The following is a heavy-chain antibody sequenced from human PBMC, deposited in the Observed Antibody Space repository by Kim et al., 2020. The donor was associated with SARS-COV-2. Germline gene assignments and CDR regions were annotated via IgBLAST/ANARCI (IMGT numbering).Heavy chain of an antibody. Sequence: ASVKVSCKASGYTFTSYDINWVRQATGQGLEWMGWMNPNSGNTGYAQKFQGRVTMTRNTSISTAYMELSSLRSEDTAVYHCARGEGYSYGSNWFDPWGQGTLVTVSS. CDR2: MNPNSGNT. CDR3: ARGEGYSYGSNWFDP. CDR1: GYTFTSYD. D-gene: IGHD5-18*01. J-gene: IGHJ5*02. V-gene: IGHV1-8*02.